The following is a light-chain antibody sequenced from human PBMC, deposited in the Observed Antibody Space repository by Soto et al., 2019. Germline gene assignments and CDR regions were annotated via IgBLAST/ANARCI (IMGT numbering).Light chain of an antibody. CDR1: QSVSSK. J-gene: IGKJ4*01. V-gene: IGKV3-15*01. CDR2: GVS. Sequence: EIVMTQSPATLSVSPGERATLSCRASQSVSSKLAWFQQKPGQAPSLLIYGVSTRATGVPVRFSGSGSGTEFPLTVNSLQSEDFAVYYCQQRSKWPLTFGGGTKVEIX. CDR3: QQRSKWPLT.